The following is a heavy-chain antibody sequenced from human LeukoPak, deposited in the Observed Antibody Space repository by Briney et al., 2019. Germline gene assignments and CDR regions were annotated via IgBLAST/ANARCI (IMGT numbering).Heavy chain of an antibody. V-gene: IGHV3-30*18. CDR3: AKVNGWLFAPLDP. CDR2: ISYDGSNK. J-gene: IGHJ5*02. CDR1: GFTFSTYG. D-gene: IGHD3-3*01. Sequence: GGSLRLSCAASGFTFSTYGMHWVRQAPGKGLEWVAVISYDGSNKYYADSVKGRFTISRDNSKNTLYLQMNSLRAEDTAVYYCAKVNGWLFAPLDPWGQGTLVTVSS.